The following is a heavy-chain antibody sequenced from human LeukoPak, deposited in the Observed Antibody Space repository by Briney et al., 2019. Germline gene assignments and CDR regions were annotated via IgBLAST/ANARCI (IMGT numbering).Heavy chain of an antibody. J-gene: IGHJ4*02. D-gene: IGHD3-3*01. CDR2: IYYSGST. CDR3: ARVREDLFLEWLLYFDY. Sequence: PSETLSLTCTVSGGSISSHYWSWIRQPPGKGLEWIGYIYYSGSTNYNPSLKSRITISVDTSKNQFSLKLSSVTAADTAVYYCARVREDLFLEWLLYFDYWGQGTLVTVSS. CDR1: GGSISSHY. V-gene: IGHV4-59*11.